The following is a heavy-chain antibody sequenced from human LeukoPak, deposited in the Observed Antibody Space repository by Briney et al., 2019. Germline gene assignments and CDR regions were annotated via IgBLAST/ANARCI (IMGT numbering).Heavy chain of an antibody. CDR1: GGSISSGSYY. CDR3: ARGGASMMTFGELHRPSWFDP. J-gene: IGHJ5*02. D-gene: IGHD3-16*01. V-gene: IGHV4-61*02. Sequence: SQTLSLTCTVSGGSISSGSYYWSWIRQPAGKGLEWIGRIYTSGSTNYNPSLKSRVTISVDTSKNQCSLKLSSVTAAVTAVYYCARGGASMMTFGELHRPSWFDPWGQGTLVTVSS. CDR2: IYTSGST.